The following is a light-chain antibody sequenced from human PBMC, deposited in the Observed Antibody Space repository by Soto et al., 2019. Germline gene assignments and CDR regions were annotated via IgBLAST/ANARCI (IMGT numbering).Light chain of an antibody. CDR1: QSVSSSY. CDR2: DVS. CDR3: QQYGSSPT. J-gene: IGKJ1*01. V-gene: IGKV3-20*01. Sequence: EIVLTQSQGTLSLSPGERATLSCRSSQSVSSSYLAWYQQKPGQAPRLLIYDVSSRASGIPDRFSGSWSGTDFTLTICRLEPEDFAVYYCQQYGSSPTFGQGTKVEFK.